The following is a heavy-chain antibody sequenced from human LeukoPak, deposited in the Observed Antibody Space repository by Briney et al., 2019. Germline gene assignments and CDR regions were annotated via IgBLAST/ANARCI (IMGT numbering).Heavy chain of an antibody. J-gene: IGHJ6*03. V-gene: IGHV1-69*05. CDR3: ARGPAAYYYYYYMDV. Sequence: GSSVKVSCKASGGTFSSYAISWVRQAPGQGLELMGGIIPIFGTANYAQKFQGRVTITTDESTSTAYMELSSLRSEDTAVYYCARGPAAYYYYYYMDVWGKGTTVTVSS. CDR2: IIPIFGTA. CDR1: GGTFSSYA. D-gene: IGHD6-13*01.